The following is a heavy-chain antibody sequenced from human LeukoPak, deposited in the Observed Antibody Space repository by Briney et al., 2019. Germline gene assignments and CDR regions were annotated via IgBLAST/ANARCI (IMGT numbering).Heavy chain of an antibody. CDR1: GGSISSYY. Sequence: SETLSLTCTVSGGSISSYYWSWIRQPPGKGLEWIGSIYYSGSTYYNPSLKSRVTISVDTSKNQFSLKLSSVTAADTAVYYCARQGVVPAAILGLWFDPWGQGTLDTVSS. D-gene: IGHD2-2*02. CDR3: ARQGVVPAAILGLWFDP. J-gene: IGHJ5*02. CDR2: IYYSGST. V-gene: IGHV4-59*05.